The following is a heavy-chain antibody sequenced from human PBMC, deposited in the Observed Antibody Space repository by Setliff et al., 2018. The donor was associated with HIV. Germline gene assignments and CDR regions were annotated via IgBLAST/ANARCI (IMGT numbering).Heavy chain of an antibody. V-gene: IGHV1-2*02. D-gene: IGHD6-6*01. CDR1: GYTFTDYY. Sequence: ASVKVSCKASGYTFTDYYIHWVRQAPGQGLEWMGWINPNSSDTNYAQKFQGRVTMTRDTSISTAYMELSRLRSDDTAVYYCARDSSSRDYYFDYWGQGTLVTVSS. CDR2: INPNSSDT. CDR3: ARDSSSRDYYFDY. J-gene: IGHJ4*02.